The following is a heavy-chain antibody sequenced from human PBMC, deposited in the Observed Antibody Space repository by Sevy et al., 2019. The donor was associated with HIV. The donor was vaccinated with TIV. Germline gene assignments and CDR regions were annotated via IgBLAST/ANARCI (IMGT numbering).Heavy chain of an antibody. D-gene: IGHD6-13*01. CDR3: ARRVRSDDAFDI. V-gene: IGHV3-48*01. J-gene: IGHJ3*02. CDR2: ISSSGRTI. CDR1: GFTFSSYS. Sequence: GGSVRLSCAASGFTFSSYSMNWVRQAPGKGLEWVSYISSSGRTIYYADSVKGRFTISRDNAKNSLYLQMNSLRAEDTAVYYCARRVRSDDAFDIWGQGTMVTVSS.